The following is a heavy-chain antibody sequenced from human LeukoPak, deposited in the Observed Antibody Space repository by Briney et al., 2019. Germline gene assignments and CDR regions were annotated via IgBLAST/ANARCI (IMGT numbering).Heavy chain of an antibody. J-gene: IGHJ3*02. V-gene: IGHV3-74*03. CDR3: ARHHGDYYAFDI. CDR2: INNDGSTT. Sequence: PGGSLRLSCAPSGFTPSSHLMHWVRQAPGKGLVWVSRINNDGSTTTYADSVKGRFTISRDNAKNTLYLQMDSLGAEDTAVYYCARHHGDYYAFDIWGQGTMVTVSS. D-gene: IGHD4-17*01. CDR1: GFTPSSHL.